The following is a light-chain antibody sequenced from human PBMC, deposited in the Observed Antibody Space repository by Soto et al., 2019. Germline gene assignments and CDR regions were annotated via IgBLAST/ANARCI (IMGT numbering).Light chain of an antibody. J-gene: IGLJ2*01. CDR3: ILYRGNNTPVL. CDR2: DVS. V-gene: IGLV2-14*03. CDR1: SSDVGTYIY. Sequence: QSALTQPASVSGSPGQSITISCTGTSSDVGTYIYVSWYQHYPGKAPKVMIYDVSDRPSGVYTRFSGSKSGNTASLTISGLQAEDEAFYYCILYRGNNTPVLFGGGTKVSVL.